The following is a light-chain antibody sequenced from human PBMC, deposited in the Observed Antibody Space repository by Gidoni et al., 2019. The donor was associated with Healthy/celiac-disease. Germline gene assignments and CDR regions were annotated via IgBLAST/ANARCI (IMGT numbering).Light chain of an antibody. J-gene: IGLJ3*02. CDR2: EVS. CDR1: SSDVGGYNY. CDR3: SSYTSSSFWV. V-gene: IGLV2-14*01. Sequence: QSALTQPASVSGSPGQSITISCTGTSSDVGGYNYVSLYQQHPGKAPKLMIYEVSNRPSGVSNRFSGSKSGNTASLTISGLQAEDEADYYCSSYTSSSFWVFGGGTKLTVL.